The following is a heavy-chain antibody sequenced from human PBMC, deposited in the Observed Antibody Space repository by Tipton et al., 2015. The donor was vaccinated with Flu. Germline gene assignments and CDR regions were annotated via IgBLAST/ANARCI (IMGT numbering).Heavy chain of an antibody. Sequence: TLSLTCTVSGGSLSSYFWSWIRQPAGKGLEWIGRIYPSGNTNYNPSLQSRVIMSVGTSRNQFSLSLTSVTAADAAIYYCARSGSYHHYYFDLWGRGTLVSVSS. V-gene: IGHV4-4*07. CDR1: GGSLSSYF. CDR3: ARSGSYHHYYFDL. CDR2: IYPSGNT. J-gene: IGHJ2*01. D-gene: IGHD1-26*01.